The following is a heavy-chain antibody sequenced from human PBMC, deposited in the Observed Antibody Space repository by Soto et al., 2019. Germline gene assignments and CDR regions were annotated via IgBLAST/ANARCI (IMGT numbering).Heavy chain of an antibody. D-gene: IGHD3-22*01. CDR3: ARGSHTLHSYDRSGFYHYVYY. V-gene: IGHV4-34*01. J-gene: IGHJ4*02. Sequence: SETLSLTCAVYGGSFSDYSWTWIRQPPGKGLEWIGEINESGSTNYTPSLERRVTISRDTSNNRFSLKLSAVTAADTAVYYCARGSHTLHSYDRSGFYHYVYYWGQGSLVTVSS. CDR2: INESGST. CDR1: GGSFSDYS.